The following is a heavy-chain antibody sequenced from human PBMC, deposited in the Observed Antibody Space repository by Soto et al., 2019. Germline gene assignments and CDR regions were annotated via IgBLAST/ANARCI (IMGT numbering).Heavy chain of an antibody. J-gene: IGHJ6*02. D-gene: IGHD3-16*01. CDR1: GYIFVNYG. Sequence: QVQLVQSGDEVRKPGSSVKVSCKASGYIFVNYGIAWVRQAPGQGLEWIGWISPYSGNTHYASQVPGRLTTTTDTSAGTADMDLGSLTAGDTAVYYCAMVDNYVTPTAQDVWGQGATVTVSS. CDR3: AMVDNYVTPTAQDV. CDR2: ISPYSGNT. V-gene: IGHV1-18*01.